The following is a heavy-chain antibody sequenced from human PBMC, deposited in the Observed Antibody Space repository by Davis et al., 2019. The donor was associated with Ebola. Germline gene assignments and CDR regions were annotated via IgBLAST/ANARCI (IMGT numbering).Heavy chain of an antibody. J-gene: IGHJ4*02. D-gene: IGHD4-17*01. CDR2: IRSKAYGGTT. CDR1: GFTFGDYA. CDR3: TRGVIDYGDPFDY. Sequence: GESLKISCTASGFTFGDYAMSWVRQAPGKGLEWVGFIRSKAYGGTTEYAASVKGRFTISRDDSKSIAYLQMNSLKTEDTAVYYCTRGVIDYGDPFDYWGQGTLVTVSS. V-gene: IGHV3-49*04.